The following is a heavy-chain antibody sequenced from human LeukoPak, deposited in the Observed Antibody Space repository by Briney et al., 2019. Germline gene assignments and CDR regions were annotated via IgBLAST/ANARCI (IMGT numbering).Heavy chain of an antibody. V-gene: IGHV4-31*03. CDR1: GGSISSGGYY. CDR3: ARTVGVVPAALRYFDY. D-gene: IGHD2-2*01. Sequence: SQTLSLTCTVSGGSISSGGYYWSWIRQHPGKGLEWIGYIYYSGSTYYNPSPKSRVTISVDTSKNQFSLKLSSVTAADTAVYYCARTVGVVPAALRYFDYWGQGTLVTVSS. J-gene: IGHJ4*02. CDR2: IYYSGST.